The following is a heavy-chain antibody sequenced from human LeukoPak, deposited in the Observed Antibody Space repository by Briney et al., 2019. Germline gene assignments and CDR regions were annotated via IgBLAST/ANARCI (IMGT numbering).Heavy chain of an antibody. CDR1: GYTFTSYG. D-gene: IGHD6-13*01. Sequence: GASVKVSCKASGYTFTSYGISWVRQAPGQGLEWMGWISAYNSNTNYAQKLQGRVTMTTDTSTSTAYMELRSLRSDDTAVYYCASLIAAAGRYGMDVWGQGTTVTVSS. J-gene: IGHJ6*02. V-gene: IGHV1-18*01. CDR2: ISAYNSNT. CDR3: ASLIAAAGRYGMDV.